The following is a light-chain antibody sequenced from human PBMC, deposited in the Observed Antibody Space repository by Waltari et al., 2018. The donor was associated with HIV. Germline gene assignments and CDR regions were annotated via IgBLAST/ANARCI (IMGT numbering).Light chain of an antibody. J-gene: IGLJ2*01. CDR3: AAWDDTLTVV. CDR2: RNN. Sequence: QSVLTQPPSASGTPGQSVTISCSGTSSNIGTNYAYWYQQFPGTAPKLRIYRNNTRPSGVPDRFSGSKSGTSASLAISGLRSDDEADYYCAAWDDTLTVVFGGGTKLTVL. V-gene: IGLV1-47*01. CDR1: SSNIGTNY.